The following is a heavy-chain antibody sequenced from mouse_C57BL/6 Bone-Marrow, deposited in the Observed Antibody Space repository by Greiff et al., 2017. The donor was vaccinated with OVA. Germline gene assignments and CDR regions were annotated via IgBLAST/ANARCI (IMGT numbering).Heavy chain of an antibody. D-gene: IGHD6-5*01. CDR1: GFTFSSYA. CDR2: ISDGGSYT. J-gene: IGHJ3*01. V-gene: IGHV5-4*01. Sequence: EVKVVESGGGLVKPGGSLKLSCAASGFTFSSYAMSWVRQTPEKRLEWVATISDGGSYTYYPDNVKGRFTISRDNAKNNLYLQMSHLKSEDTAMYYCARDPLSVAYWGQGTLVTVSA. CDR3: ARDPLSVAY.